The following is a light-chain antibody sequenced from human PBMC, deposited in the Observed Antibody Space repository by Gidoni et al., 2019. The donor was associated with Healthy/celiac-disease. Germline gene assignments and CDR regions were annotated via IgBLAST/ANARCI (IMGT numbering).Light chain of an antibody. CDR2: AAS. V-gene: IGKV1-39*01. CDR3: QQSESNLLRT. J-gene: IGKJ4*01. Sequence: DIQMTQSPSSLSASVGDRVTITSRASQSISSYLNWYQQKPGKAPKLLIYAASSLQRGVLSRFSGSGCGTDCTLTISSQQPEDIESYYCQQSESNLLRTFGGXTKVEIK. CDR1: QSISSY.